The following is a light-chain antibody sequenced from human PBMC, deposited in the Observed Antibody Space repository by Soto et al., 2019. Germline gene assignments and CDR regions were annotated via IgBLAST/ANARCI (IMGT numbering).Light chain of an antibody. CDR3: QKYNSALGVT. CDR1: QGISNY. J-gene: IGKJ5*01. V-gene: IGKV1-27*01. Sequence: DIQMTQSPSSLSASVGDRVTITCRASQGISNYLAWYQQKPGKVPKLLIYAASTLQSGVPSRFSGSGSGTDFTRTISSLQPEDVATYYCQKYNSALGVTFGQGTRLEIK. CDR2: AAS.